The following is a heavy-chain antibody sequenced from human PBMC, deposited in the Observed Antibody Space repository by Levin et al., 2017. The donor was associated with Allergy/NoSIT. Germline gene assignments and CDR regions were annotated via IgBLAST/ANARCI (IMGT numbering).Heavy chain of an antibody. CDR3: ARDNGRGTTVTTSY. CDR1: GFTFDDYG. J-gene: IGHJ4*02. Sequence: GGSLRLSCAASGFTFDDYGMSWVRQAPGKGLEWVSGINWNGGSTGYADSVKGRFTISRDNAKNSLYLQMNSLRAEDTALYYCARDNGRGTTVTTSYWGQGTLVTVSS. D-gene: IGHD4-17*01. V-gene: IGHV3-20*04. CDR2: INWNGGST.